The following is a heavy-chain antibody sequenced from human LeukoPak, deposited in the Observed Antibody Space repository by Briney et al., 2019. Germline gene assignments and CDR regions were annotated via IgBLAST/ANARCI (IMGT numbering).Heavy chain of an antibody. V-gene: IGHV4-39*07. CDR3: ARALRNIRRFDY. Sequence: SSETLSLTCIVSGDSISSSSYYGGWIRQPPGKGLEWIGSIYYSGSTYYNPSLKSRVTISVDTSKNQFSLKLSSVTAADTAVYYCARALRNIRRFDYWGQGTLVTVSS. CDR2: IYYSGST. CDR1: GDSISSSSYY. D-gene: IGHD2/OR15-2a*01. J-gene: IGHJ4*02.